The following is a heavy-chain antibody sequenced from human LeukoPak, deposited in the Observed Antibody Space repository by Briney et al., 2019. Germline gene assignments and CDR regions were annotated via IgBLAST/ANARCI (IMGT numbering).Heavy chain of an antibody. J-gene: IGHJ4*02. V-gene: IGHV7-4-1*02. CDR2: INTNTGNP. Sequence: ASVKVSCKASGYTFTSYAMNWVRQAPGQGLEWMGWINTNTGNPTYAQGFTGRFVFSLDTSVSTAYLQISSLKAEDTAVYYCARVPLRDCSSTSCYTGGFDYWGQGTLVTVSP. CDR3: ARVPLRDCSSTSCYTGGFDY. D-gene: IGHD2-2*02. CDR1: GYTFTSYA.